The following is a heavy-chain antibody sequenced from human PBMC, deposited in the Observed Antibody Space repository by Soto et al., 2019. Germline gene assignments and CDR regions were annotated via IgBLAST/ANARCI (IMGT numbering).Heavy chain of an antibody. V-gene: IGHV3-21*01. J-gene: IGHJ4*02. CDR2: ISSSSSYI. Sequence: GGSLRLSCAASGFTFSSYSMNWVRQAPGKGLEWVSSISSSSSYIYYADSVKGRFTISRDNAKNSLYLQMNSLRAEDTAVYYCTARGYCSSTSCYEGYWGLGTLVPVSS. CDR1: GFTFSSYS. CDR3: TARGYCSSTSCYEGY. D-gene: IGHD2-2*01.